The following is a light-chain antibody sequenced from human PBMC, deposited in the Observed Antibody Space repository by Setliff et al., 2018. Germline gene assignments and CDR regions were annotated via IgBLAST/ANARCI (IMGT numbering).Light chain of an antibody. CDR3: LSYAGSGTYV. CDR1: SSDVGAYSH. CDR2: EVS. J-gene: IGLJ1*01. Sequence: QSALTQPASVSGSPGQSITISCAGTSSDVGAYSHVSWYQQYPGKAPKLMISEVSNRPSGVSDRFSGPKSGNTASLTISGLQAEDEADYYCLSYAGSGTYVFGSGTKVTVL. V-gene: IGLV2-14*01.